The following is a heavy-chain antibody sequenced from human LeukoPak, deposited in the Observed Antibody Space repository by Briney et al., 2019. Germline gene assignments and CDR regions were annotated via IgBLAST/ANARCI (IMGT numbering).Heavy chain of an antibody. CDR3: ARRRIAVAGGNFDY. J-gene: IGHJ4*02. CDR2: INHSGST. D-gene: IGHD6-19*01. V-gene: IGHV4-34*01. CDR1: GGSFSGYY. Sequence: SETLSLTCAVYGGSFSGYYWSWIRQPPGKGLEWIGEINHSGSTNYNPSLKSRVTIPVDTSKNQFSLKLSSVTAADTAVYYCARRRIAVAGGNFDYWGQGTLVTVSS.